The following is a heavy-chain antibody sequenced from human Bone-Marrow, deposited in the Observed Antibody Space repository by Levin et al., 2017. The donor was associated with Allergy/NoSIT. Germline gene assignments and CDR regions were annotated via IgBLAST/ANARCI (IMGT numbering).Heavy chain of an antibody. CDR2: ISSSGSYR. D-gene: IGHD2-21*02. CDR3: ATVNCDGDCYYIDY. V-gene: IGHV3-21*06. CDR1: RFTFSNYT. J-gene: IGHJ4*02. Sequence: PGGSLRLSCAASRFTFSNYTMNWVRQAPGKGLEWVSSISSSGSYRYYADSVKGRFTISRGNTKNSLYLQMNSLRAEDTAVYYCATVNCDGDCYYIDYWGQGTLVSVSS.